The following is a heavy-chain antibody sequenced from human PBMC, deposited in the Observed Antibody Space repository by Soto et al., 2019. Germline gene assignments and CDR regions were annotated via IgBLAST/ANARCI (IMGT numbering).Heavy chain of an antibody. D-gene: IGHD2-8*01. CDR3: ARDLGYCTINGCVRNLFDL. J-gene: IGHJ5*02. CDR2: VSANNGAT. CDR1: GYTFTSDG. Sequence: GASVKVSCKASGYTFTSDGISWVRQAPGQGLEWMGWVSANNGATHYAQKFQGRVTMTTDTSTTTAYMDLTSLRSDDTAVYYCARDLGYCTINGCVRNLFDLWGQGTLVTGSS. V-gene: IGHV1-18*01.